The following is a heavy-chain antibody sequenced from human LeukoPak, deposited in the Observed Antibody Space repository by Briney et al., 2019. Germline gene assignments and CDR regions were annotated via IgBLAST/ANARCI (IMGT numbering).Heavy chain of an antibody. CDR2: ISYDGSNK. V-gene: IGHV3-30*04. CDR3: ARGGHEHGLLWFGELPQGY. J-gene: IGHJ4*02. CDR1: GFTFSSYA. D-gene: IGHD3-10*01. Sequence: GRSLRLSCAASGFTFSSYAMHWVRQAPGKGLEWVAVISYDGSNKYYADSVKGRFTISRDNSKNTLYLQMNSLRAEDTAAYYCARGGHEHGLLWFGELPQGYWGQGTLVTVSS.